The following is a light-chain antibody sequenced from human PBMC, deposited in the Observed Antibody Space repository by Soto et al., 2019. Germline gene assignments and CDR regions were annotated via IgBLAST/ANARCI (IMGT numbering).Light chain of an antibody. CDR1: TSNIGSNY. J-gene: IGLJ1*01. CDR3: ATWDDSLNGNL. CDR2: RNN. Sequence: QSVLTQPPSASGTPGQGVTISCSGSTSNIGSNYVYWYQQLPGTAPKLLIYRNNQRPSGVPDRFSGSKSGTSASLAISGLRSDDEADYFCATWDDSLNGNLFGTGTRSPS. V-gene: IGLV1-47*01.